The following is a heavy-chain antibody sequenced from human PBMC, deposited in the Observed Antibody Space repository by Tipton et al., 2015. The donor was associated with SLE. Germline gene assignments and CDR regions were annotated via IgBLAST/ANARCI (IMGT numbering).Heavy chain of an antibody. V-gene: IGHV4-59*01. J-gene: IGHJ5*02. CDR2: IYYNGNT. CDR3: ARELHDSTGYHDWFDP. CDR1: GGPINAYS. D-gene: IGHD3-22*01. Sequence: TLSLTCTLSGGPINAYSWSWIRQPPGRGLELIGYIYYNGNTNYNPSLKSRVTISINTAKTQFSLKLTSVTAADTAVYFCARELHDSTGYHDWFDPWGQGTLVTVSS.